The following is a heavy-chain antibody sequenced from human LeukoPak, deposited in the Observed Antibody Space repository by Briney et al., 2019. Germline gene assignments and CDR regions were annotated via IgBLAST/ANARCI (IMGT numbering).Heavy chain of an antibody. D-gene: IGHD1-26*01. J-gene: IGHJ4*02. V-gene: IGHV4-34*01. Sequence: PSETLSLTCGVSGGSFSNYIWSWVRQPPGKGLEWIGEILQGGVTNYNSSLKSRVTMSMDTSKTQFHLDLTSVTAADAGQYFCARGGRGTYMGHWGQGILVTVSS. CDR3: ARGGRGTYMGH. CDR2: ILQGGVT. CDR1: GGSFSNYI.